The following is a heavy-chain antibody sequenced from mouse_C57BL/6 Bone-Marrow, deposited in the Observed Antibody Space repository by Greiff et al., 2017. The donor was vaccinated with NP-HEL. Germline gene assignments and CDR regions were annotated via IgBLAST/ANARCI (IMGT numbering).Heavy chain of an antibody. J-gene: IGHJ1*03. CDR2: IDPSDSYT. CDR1: GYTFTSYW. CDR3: AIYYDYGDWYFDV. D-gene: IGHD2-4*01. V-gene: IGHV1-59*01. Sequence: VKLQQPGAELVRPGTSVKLSCKASGYTFTSYWMHWVKQRPGQGLEWIGVIDPSDSYTNYNQKFKGKATLTVDTSSSTAYMQLSSLTSEDSAVYYCAIYYDYGDWYFDVWGTGTTVTVSS.